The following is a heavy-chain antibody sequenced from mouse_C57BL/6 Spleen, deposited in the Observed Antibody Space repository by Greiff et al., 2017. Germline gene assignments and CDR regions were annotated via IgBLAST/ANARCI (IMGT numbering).Heavy chain of an antibody. CDR1: GYTFTSYW. V-gene: IGHV1-69*01. J-gene: IGHJ3*01. D-gene: IGHD1-1*01. CDR2: IAPSDSYT. CDR3: ARSGITTVVDPFAY. Sequence: QVQLQQPGAELVMPGASVKLSCKASGYTFTSYWMPWVKQRPGQGLEWIGEIAPSDSYTNYNQKFKGKSPLTVDTSSSTAYMQLISLTSEDSAVYYCARSGITTVVDPFAYWGQGTLVTVSA.